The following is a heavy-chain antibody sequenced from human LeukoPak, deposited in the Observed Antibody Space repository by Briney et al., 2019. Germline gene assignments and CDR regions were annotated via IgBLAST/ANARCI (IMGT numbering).Heavy chain of an antibody. CDR1: GYTFSDYTFTNYG. CDR3: AREDNDDYYYYGMDV. CDR2: ISTYKSHT. Sequence: ASVKVSCKASGYTFSDYTFTNYGISWVRQAPGQGLEWMGWISTYKSHTNYAQKFQGRVTIITDTSTNTAHMELRSLRSDDTAVYYCAREDNDDYYYYGMDVWGQGTAVTVSS. D-gene: IGHD1-1*01. V-gene: IGHV1-18*01. J-gene: IGHJ6*02.